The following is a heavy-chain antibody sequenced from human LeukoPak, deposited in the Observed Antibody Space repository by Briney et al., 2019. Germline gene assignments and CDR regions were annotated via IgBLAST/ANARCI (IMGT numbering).Heavy chain of an antibody. CDR3: ARDIPTVTTGGDY. Sequence: SETLSLTCTVSGYSISSGYYWGWIRQPPGKGLEWIGSIYYSGSTYYNPSLKSRVTISVDTSKNQFSLKLSSVTAADTAVYYCARDIPTVTTGGDYWGQGTLVTVSS. D-gene: IGHD4-17*01. V-gene: IGHV4-38-2*02. J-gene: IGHJ4*02. CDR2: IYYSGST. CDR1: GYSISSGYY.